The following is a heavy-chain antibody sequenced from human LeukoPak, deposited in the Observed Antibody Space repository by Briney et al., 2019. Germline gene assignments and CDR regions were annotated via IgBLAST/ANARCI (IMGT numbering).Heavy chain of an antibody. CDR2: IYHSGST. Sequence: SETLSLTCTVSGASISSNNWWSWVRPPPGKGLEWIGEIYHSGSTNYNPSLKSRVTLSVDTSKNQFSLKLNSVTAADTAVYYCARVRGYYGSGSYTYFDYWGQGTLVTVSS. CDR1: GASISSNNW. J-gene: IGHJ4*02. V-gene: IGHV4-4*02. D-gene: IGHD3-10*01. CDR3: ARVRGYYGSGSYTYFDY.